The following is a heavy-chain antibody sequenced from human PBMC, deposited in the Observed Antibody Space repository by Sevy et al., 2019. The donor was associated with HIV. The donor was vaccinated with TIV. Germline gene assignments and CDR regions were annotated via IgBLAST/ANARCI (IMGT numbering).Heavy chain of an antibody. Sequence: GGSLRLSCAASGFTVNSNYMTWVRQAPGKGLEGVSVIHSDDTTYHADSVKDRFTISRYNCKNTLYLHMSSLRAEDTAVYYCARGKSGYGYALNYWGQGTLVTVSS. CDR3: ARGKSGYGYALNY. D-gene: IGHD5-18*01. V-gene: IGHV3-66*01. CDR2: IHSDDTT. CDR1: GFTVNSNY. J-gene: IGHJ4*02.